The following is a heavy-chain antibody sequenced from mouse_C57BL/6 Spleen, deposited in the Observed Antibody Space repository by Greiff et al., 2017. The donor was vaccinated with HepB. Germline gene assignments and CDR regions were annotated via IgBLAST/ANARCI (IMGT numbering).Heavy chain of an antibody. CDR1: GYTFTTYP. CDR3: ARGHLYYDYFDY. Sequence: QVQLKESGAKLVKPGASVKMSCKASGYTFTTYPIEWMKQNHGKSLEWIGNFHPYNDDTKYNEKFKGKATLTVEKSSSTVYLELSRLTSDDSAVYYCARGHLYYDYFDYWGQGTTLTVSS. J-gene: IGHJ2*01. V-gene: IGHV1-47*01. D-gene: IGHD1-1*02. CDR2: FHPYNDDT.